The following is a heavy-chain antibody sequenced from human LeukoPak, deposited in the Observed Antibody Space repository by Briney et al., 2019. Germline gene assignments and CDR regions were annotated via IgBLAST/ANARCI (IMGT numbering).Heavy chain of an antibody. CDR3: AKGIPCRV. V-gene: IGHV3-9*01. D-gene: IGHD2-15*01. J-gene: IGHJ4*02. CDR1: GFTFDDYA. CDR2: ISWNSGSI. Sequence: GRSLRLSCAASGFTFDDYAMHWVRHAPGKGLEWVSGISWNSGSIGYADSVKGRFTISRDNAKNSLYLQMNSLRAEDTALYYCAKGIPCRVWGQGTLVTVSS.